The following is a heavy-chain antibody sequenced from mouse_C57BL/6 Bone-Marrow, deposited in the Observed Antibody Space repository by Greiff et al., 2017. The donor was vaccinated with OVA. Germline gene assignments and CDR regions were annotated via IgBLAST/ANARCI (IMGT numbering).Heavy chain of an antibody. CDR1: GFTFSDYG. Sequence: EVMLVESGGGLVKPGGSLKLSCAASGFTFSDYGMHWVRQAPETGLEWVAYISSGSSTIYYADTVKGRFTISRDNAKNTLFLQMTSLRSEDTAMYYCARRLTVGYAMDYWGQGTSGTVSS. D-gene: IGHD1-1*01. V-gene: IGHV5-17*01. CDR2: ISSGSSTI. CDR3: ARRLTVGYAMDY. J-gene: IGHJ4*01.